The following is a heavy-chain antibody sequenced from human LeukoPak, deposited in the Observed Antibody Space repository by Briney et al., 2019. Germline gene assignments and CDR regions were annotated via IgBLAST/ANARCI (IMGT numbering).Heavy chain of an antibody. Sequence: ASVKVSCKASGYTFTSYGISWVRQAPGQGLEWMGWISAYNGNTNYAQKLQGRVTMTTDTSTSTAYMELRSLRSDDTAVYYCARNAPWVAVAKNWFDPWGQGTLVTVSS. CDR1: GYTFTSYG. CDR3: ARNAPWVAVAKNWFDP. D-gene: IGHD6-19*01. J-gene: IGHJ5*02. CDR2: ISAYNGNT. V-gene: IGHV1-18*01.